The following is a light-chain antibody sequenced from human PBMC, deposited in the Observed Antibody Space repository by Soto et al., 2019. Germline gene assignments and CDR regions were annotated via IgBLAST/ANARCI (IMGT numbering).Light chain of an antibody. J-gene: IGKJ1*01. CDR1: QSVGDTY. CDR3: QQYGSSGT. V-gene: IGKV3-20*01. Sequence: EIVSTQSPGTLSLTPGERATLTCGASQSVGDTYLAWYQQKPGQAPRLLIYGASNRATGIPDRFSGSGSGTDFTLTISRLEPEDFAVYYCQQYGSSGTLGQGTKVDI. CDR2: GAS.